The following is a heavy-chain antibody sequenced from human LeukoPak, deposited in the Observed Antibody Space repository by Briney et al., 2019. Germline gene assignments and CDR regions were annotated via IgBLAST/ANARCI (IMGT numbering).Heavy chain of an antibody. Sequence: SETLSLTCTVSGGXVSSGSYYWSWIRQPLGKGLEWIGHIYYSGTTNYNPSLKSRVTISVDMSKNQFSLKLSSVTAADTAVYYCARSVSGYDYYFDYWGQGTLVTVSS. J-gene: IGHJ4*02. CDR3: ARSVSGYDYYFDY. V-gene: IGHV4-61*01. D-gene: IGHD5-12*01. CDR1: GGXVSSGSYY. CDR2: IYYSGTT.